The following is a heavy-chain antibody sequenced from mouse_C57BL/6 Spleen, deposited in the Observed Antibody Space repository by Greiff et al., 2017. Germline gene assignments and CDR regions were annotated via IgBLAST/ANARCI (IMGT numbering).Heavy chain of an antibody. V-gene: IGHV5-15*01. CDR3: ARHDYGFDD. D-gene: IGHD2-4*01. J-gene: IGHJ2*01. Sequence: EVKLVESGGGLVQPGGSLKLSCAASGFTFSDYGMAWVRQAPRKGPEWVAFISHLAYSIYYAATVTGRFTISRENAKNTLYLEMSSLRSEDTAMYYCARHDYGFDDWGQGTTLTVSS. CDR1: GFTFSDYG. CDR2: ISHLAYSI.